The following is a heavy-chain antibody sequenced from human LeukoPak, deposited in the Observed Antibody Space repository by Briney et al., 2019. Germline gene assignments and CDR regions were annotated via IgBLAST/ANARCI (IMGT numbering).Heavy chain of an antibody. CDR2: MNPNRGNT. V-gene: IGHV1-8*01. Sequence: ASVNVSCKASGYTFTSYDINWVRQATGQGREWMGWMNPNRGNTGYAQKFQGRVTMTRNTSISTAYMELSSLRSEDTAVYYCARGLYDSSHYYYYGMDVWGQGTTVTVSS. D-gene: IGHD3-22*01. J-gene: IGHJ6*02. CDR1: GYTFTSYD. CDR3: ARGLYDSSHYYYYGMDV.